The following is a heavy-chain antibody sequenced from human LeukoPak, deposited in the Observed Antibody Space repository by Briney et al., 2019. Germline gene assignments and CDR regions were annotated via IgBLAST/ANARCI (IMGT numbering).Heavy chain of an antibody. CDR3: ARDLVTVTKGFDM. D-gene: IGHD4-17*01. J-gene: IGHJ3*02. V-gene: IGHV4-39*07. CDR1: GGSINSHSYY. CDR2: VYYDGTS. Sequence: SETLSLTCTVSGGSINSHSYYWGWIRQPPGKGLEWIGSVYYDGTSYSNPSLKSRVAVFVDTSKNQFSLKLSSVTAADTAVYYCARDLVTVTKGFDMWGQGTMVSVSS.